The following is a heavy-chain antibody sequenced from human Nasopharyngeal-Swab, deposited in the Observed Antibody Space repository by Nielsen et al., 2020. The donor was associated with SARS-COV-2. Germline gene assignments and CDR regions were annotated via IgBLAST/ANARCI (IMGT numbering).Heavy chain of an antibody. Sequence: GESLKISCAASGFTFSSYAMHWVRQAPGKGLEWVAFISADGSNKYYAASVKGRFTISIDNSKNTLSLQMNSLRAEDTAVYYCARDPQYVTAVAGVLLPYYYYYSYMDVWGKGTTVTVSS. J-gene: IGHJ6*03. CDR2: ISADGSNK. CDR1: GFTFSSYA. D-gene: IGHD6-19*01. CDR3: ARDPQYVTAVAGVLLPYYYYYSYMDV. V-gene: IGHV3-30-3*01.